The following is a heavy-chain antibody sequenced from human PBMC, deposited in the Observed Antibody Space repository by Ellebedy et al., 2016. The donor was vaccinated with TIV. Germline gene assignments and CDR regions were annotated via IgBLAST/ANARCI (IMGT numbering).Heavy chain of an antibody. Sequence: MPSETLSLTCAVSGGSISSSNWWSWVRQPPGKGLEWNGEIYHSGSTNYNPSLKSRVTISVDKSKNQFSLKLSSVTAADTAVYYCARLRVGGWHSNWFDPWGQGTLVTVSS. CDR3: ARLRVGGWHSNWFDP. CDR2: IYHSGST. V-gene: IGHV4-4*02. D-gene: IGHD6-19*01. J-gene: IGHJ5*02. CDR1: GGSISSSNW.